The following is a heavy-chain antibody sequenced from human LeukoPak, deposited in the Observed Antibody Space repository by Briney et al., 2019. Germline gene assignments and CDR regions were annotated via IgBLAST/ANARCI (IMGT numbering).Heavy chain of an antibody. CDR2: ISGSGGST. D-gene: IGHD3-22*01. V-gene: IGHV3-23*01. J-gene: IGHJ4*02. CDR1: GFTFSSYA. CDR3: ARERLYYDGSGYYYAF. Sequence: GGSLRLSCAASGFTFSSYAMSWVRQAPGKGLEWVSAISGSGGSTYYADSVKGRFTISRDNAKNSLYLQMNSLRAEDTAVYYCARERLYYDGSGYYYAFWGQGTLVTVSS.